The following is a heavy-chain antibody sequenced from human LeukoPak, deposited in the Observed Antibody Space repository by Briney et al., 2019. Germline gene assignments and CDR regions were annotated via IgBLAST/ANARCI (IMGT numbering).Heavy chain of an antibody. CDR1: GGSISSSSYY. CDR2: ICYSGST. Sequence: SETLSLTCAVSGGSISSSSYYLGWIRQPPGMGLEWIGSICYSGSTYYNPPLKSRVTISVDTSKNQFSLKLSSVTAADTAVYYCAREGIAAVNYYYYYMDVWGKGTTVTVSS. CDR3: AREGIAAVNYYYYYMDV. J-gene: IGHJ6*03. D-gene: IGHD6-13*01. V-gene: IGHV4-39*07.